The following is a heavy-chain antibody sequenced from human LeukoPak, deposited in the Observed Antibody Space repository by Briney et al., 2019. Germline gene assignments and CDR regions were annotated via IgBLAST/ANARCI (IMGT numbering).Heavy chain of an antibody. Sequence: GGSLRLSCATSGFTFNNYAMNWIRQAPGKGLEWVSVISGSGGNTYYTDSVKGRFSISRDDSKSTLYLQMNSLRAEDTALYYCARCTGGTCYLPLDYWGQGILVTVSS. V-gene: IGHV3-23*01. CDR1: GFTFNNYA. CDR3: ARCTGGTCYLPLDY. J-gene: IGHJ4*02. D-gene: IGHD2-15*01. CDR2: ISGSGGNT.